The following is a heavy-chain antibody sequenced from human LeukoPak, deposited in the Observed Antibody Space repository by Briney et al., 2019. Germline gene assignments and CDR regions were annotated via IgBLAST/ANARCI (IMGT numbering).Heavy chain of an antibody. CDR1: GFTFSDYF. CDR2: INSEGNNI. D-gene: IGHD2-8*01. CDR3: ARIGHDLYLTFDS. Sequence: GGSLRLSCVASGFTFSDYFMSWMRQAPGKGLEWLSFINSEGNNIYYTDSVKGRFTISRDNAQNSIYLQMNSLRTEDTAIYYCARIGHDLYLTFDSWGHGTLITVSS. J-gene: IGHJ5*01. V-gene: IGHV3-11*01.